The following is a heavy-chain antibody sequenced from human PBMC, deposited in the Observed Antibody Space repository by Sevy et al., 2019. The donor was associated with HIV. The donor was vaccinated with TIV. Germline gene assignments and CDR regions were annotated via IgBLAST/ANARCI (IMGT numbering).Heavy chain of an antibody. Sequence: GGSLRLSCAASGFTLSRNWMTWVRQAPGKGLEWVANIKEDGSEQYYVDSVKGRLPISRDNAKNSLYLQMDSLRADDTAMYFCASTPGTIAAADYFFDYWGQGTLVTVSS. J-gene: IGHJ4*02. D-gene: IGHD6-13*01. CDR1: GFTLSRNW. CDR3: ASTPGTIAAADYFFDY. CDR2: IKEDGSEQ. V-gene: IGHV3-7*01.